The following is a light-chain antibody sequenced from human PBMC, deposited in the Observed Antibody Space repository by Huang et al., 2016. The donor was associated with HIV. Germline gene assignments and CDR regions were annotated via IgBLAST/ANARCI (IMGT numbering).Light chain of an antibody. V-gene: IGKV1-9*01. CDR2: AAS. CDR1: HDINSN. Sequence: IQLTQFPSSLSASVGDRVTITCRASHDINSNLAWYQQRPGEAPKILIYAASTLQRWVPSRFSGIGSGTVFILTINDLQPEDFATYYCQQFNNFLFGPGTKVDVK. J-gene: IGKJ3*01. CDR3: QQFNNFL.